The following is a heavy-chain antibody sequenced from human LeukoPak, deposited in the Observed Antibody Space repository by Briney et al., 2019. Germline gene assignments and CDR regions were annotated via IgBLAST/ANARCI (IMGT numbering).Heavy chain of an antibody. CDR3: ARGRYYYDSSGTNLDP. CDR2: MNPNSGNT. V-gene: IGHV1-8*01. Sequence: ASVKVSCKASGYTFTSYDINWVRQAPGQGLEWMGWMNPNSGNTGYAQKFQGRVTMTRNTSISTAYMELGSLRSEDTAVYYCARGRYYYDSSGTNLDPWGQGTLVTVSS. J-gene: IGHJ5*02. D-gene: IGHD3-22*01. CDR1: GYTFTSYD.